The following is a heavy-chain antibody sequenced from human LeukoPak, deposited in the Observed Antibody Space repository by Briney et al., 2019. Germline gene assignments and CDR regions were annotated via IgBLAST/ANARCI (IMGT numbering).Heavy chain of an antibody. J-gene: IGHJ5*02. V-gene: IGHV4-59*12. CDR3: ARDYRDRYCSSTSCHTGFDP. Sequence: SETLSLTCTVSGGSISSYYWSWIRQPPGKGLEWIGYIYCSGSTSYNPSLKSRVTISVDTSKNQFSLKLSSVTAADTAVYYCARDYRDRYCSSTSCHTGFDPWGQGTLVTVSS. CDR2: IYCSGST. CDR1: GGSISSYY. D-gene: IGHD2-2*02.